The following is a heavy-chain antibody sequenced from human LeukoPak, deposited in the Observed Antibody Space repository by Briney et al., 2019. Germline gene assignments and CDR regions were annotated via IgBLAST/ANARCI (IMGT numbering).Heavy chain of an antibody. D-gene: IGHD2-15*01. J-gene: IGHJ6*03. Sequence: SQTLSLTCTVSGGSISSATYYWSWIRQPAGKGLEWIGRIYTSGSTNYNPSLKSRVTISVDTSKNQFSLKLSSVTAADTAVYYCARDSWLSYYYYYMDVWGKGTTVTVSS. CDR1: GGSISSATYY. V-gene: IGHV4-61*02. CDR2: IYTSGST. CDR3: ARDSWLSYYYYYMDV.